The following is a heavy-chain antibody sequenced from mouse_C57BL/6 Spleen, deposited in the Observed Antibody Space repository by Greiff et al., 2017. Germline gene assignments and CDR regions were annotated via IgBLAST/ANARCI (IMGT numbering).Heavy chain of an antibody. J-gene: IGHJ4*01. Sequence: DVKLVESGGGLVKPGGSLKLSCAASGFTFSDYGMHWVRQAPEKGLEWVAYISSGSSTIYYADTVKGRFTISRDNAKNTLFLQMTSLRSEDTAMYYCAYSNYAMDYWGQGTSVTVSS. CDR2: ISSGSSTI. CDR3: AYSNYAMDY. D-gene: IGHD2-5*01. V-gene: IGHV5-17*01. CDR1: GFTFSDYG.